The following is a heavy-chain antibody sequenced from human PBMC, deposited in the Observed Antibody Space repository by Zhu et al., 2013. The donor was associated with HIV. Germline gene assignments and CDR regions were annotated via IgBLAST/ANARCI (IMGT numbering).Heavy chain of an antibody. CDR2: INPNSGGT. D-gene: IGHD6-13*01. CDR1: GYTFTGYY. J-gene: IGHJ5*02. Sequence: VQLVQSGAEVKKPGASVKVSCKASGYTFTGYYMHWVRQAPGQGLEWMGWINPNSGGTNYAQKFQGWVTMTRDTSISTAYMELSRLRSDDTAVYYCARGNGLTAAAGTLWWFDPGAREPWSPSPQ. CDR3: ARGNGLTAAAGTLWWFDP. V-gene: IGHV1-2*04.